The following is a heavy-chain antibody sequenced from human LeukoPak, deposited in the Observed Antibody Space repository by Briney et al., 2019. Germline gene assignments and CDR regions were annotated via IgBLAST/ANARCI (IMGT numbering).Heavy chain of an antibody. CDR1: GFTFSSYA. V-gene: IGHV3-30-3*01. CDR3: ARDRGIQQLMPFDY. J-gene: IGHJ4*02. CDR2: ISYDGSNK. D-gene: IGHD5-18*01. Sequence: GGSLRLSCAPPGFTFSSYAMHWVRQAPGKGLEWVAVISYDGSNKYYADSVKGRFTISRDNAKNSLYLQMNGLRAEDTAVYYCARDRGIQQLMPFDYWGQGTLVTVSS.